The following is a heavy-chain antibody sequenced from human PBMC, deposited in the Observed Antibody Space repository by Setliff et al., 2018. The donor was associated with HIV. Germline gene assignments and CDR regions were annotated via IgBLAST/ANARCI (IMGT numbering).Heavy chain of an antibody. J-gene: IGHJ6*03. CDR2: IFPGDSET. D-gene: IGHD3-9*01. Sequence: PGESLKISCKDYGHSFPNDWIGWVRQMPGKGLEWVAIIFPGDSETRYSPSFEGRVTISADRSINTVYLQWSSLRASDTAVYYCTRHPLRPGIAGYFYFVDVWGTGTTGTVS. V-gene: IGHV5-51*01. CDR3: TRHPLRPGIAGYFYFVDV. CDR1: GHSFPNDW.